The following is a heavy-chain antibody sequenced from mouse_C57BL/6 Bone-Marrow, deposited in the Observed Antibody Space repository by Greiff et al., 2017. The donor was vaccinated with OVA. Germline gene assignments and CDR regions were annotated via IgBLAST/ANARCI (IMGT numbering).Heavy chain of an antibody. CDR1: GYTFTDYY. D-gene: IGHD2-4*01. CDR3: AREEGYYDYDH. V-gene: IGHV1-19*01. CDR2: INPYNGGT. Sequence: EVQLQQSGPVLVKPGASVKMSCKASGYTFTDYYMNWVKQSHGKSLEWIGVINPYNGGTSYNQKFKGKATLTVDKSSSTAYMEFNSLTSEDSAVYYCAREEGYYDYDHWGQGTTLTVSS. J-gene: IGHJ2*01.